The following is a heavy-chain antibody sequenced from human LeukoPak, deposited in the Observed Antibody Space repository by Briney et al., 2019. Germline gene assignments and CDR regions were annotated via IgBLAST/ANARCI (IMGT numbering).Heavy chain of an antibody. CDR1: GFTFSSFN. CDR2: LKSDGSTA. Sequence: GGSLRVSCAASGFTFSSFNMHWVRQAPGKGLVWVSRLKSDGSTAMYADSVQGRFTVSRDNARNTVHLLMSSLTVEDTGVYYCARGIYGDPVAFDSWGQGALVTVSS. J-gene: IGHJ4*02. D-gene: IGHD4-17*01. CDR3: ARGIYGDPVAFDS. V-gene: IGHV3-74*03.